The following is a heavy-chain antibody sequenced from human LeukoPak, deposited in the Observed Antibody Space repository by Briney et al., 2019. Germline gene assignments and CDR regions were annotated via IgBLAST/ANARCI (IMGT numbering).Heavy chain of an antibody. J-gene: IGHJ4*02. V-gene: IGHV3-30*03. CDR2: ISYDGSNK. Sequence: PGRSLRLSCAASGFTFSSYGMHWVRQAPGKGLEWVAVISYDGSNKYYADSVKGRFTISRNNSKNTLYLQMNSLRAEDTAVYYCARDRSAAPADYWGQGILVTVSS. CDR3: ARDRSAAPADY. CDR1: GFTFSSYG. D-gene: IGHD6-13*01.